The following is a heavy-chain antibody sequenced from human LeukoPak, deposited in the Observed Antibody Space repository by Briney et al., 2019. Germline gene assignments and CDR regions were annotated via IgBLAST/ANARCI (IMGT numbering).Heavy chain of an antibody. J-gene: IGHJ4*02. V-gene: IGHV4-38-2*02. D-gene: IGHD3-22*01. CDR1: GYSISSGYY. CDR2: IYHSGST. Sequence: SETLSLTCTVSGYSISSGYYWGWIRQPPGKGLEWIGSIYHSGSTYYNPSRKSRVTISVDTSKNQFSLKLSSVTAADTAVYYCARVPRSDYYDSSVWWGQGTLVTVSS. CDR3: ARVPRSDYYDSSVW.